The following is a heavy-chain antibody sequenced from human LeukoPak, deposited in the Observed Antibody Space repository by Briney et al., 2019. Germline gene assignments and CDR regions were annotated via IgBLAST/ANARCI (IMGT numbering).Heavy chain of an antibody. Sequence: GGSLRLSCAASGFTFSRYSMNWVRQAPGKGLEWVSSISSSSYIYYADSVKGRFTISRDNAKNSLYLQMNSLRAEDTAVYYCARAITNYGYIFDYWGQGTLVTVSS. CDR3: ARAITNYGYIFDY. CDR1: GFTFSRYS. V-gene: IGHV3-21*01. J-gene: IGHJ4*02. D-gene: IGHD5-18*01. CDR2: ISSSSYI.